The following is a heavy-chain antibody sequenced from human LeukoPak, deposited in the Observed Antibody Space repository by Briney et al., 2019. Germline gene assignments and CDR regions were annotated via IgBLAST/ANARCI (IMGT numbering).Heavy chain of an antibody. D-gene: IGHD5-24*01. V-gene: IGHV3-48*04. Sequence: GGSLRLSCAASGFTFSSYSMNWVRQAPGKGLEWVSYISSSSSTIYYADSVKGRFTISRDNAKNSLYLQMNSLRAEDTAVYYCARDSPMDGYDYWGQGTLVTVSS. CDR2: ISSSSSTI. CDR3: ARDSPMDGYDY. CDR1: GFTFSSYS. J-gene: IGHJ4*02.